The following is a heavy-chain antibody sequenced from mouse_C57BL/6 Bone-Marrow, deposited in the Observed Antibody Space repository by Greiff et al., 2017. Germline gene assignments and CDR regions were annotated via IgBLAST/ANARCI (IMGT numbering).Heavy chain of an antibody. CDR2: IDPRSGNT. J-gene: IGHJ3*01. CDR3: ARSYSSSFWFAY. V-gene: IGHV1-81*01. D-gene: IGHD1-1*01. Sequence: QVQLQQSGAELARPGASVKLSCKASGYTFTSYGISWVKQRTGQGLECIGEIDPRSGNTYYNEKFKGKATLTAAKSSSPACMELRGLTSVDSAVYCCARSYSSSFWFAYWGQGTLVTVSA. CDR1: GYTFTSYG.